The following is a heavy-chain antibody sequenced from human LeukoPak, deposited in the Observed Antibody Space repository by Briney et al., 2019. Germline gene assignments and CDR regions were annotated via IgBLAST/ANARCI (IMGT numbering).Heavy chain of an antibody. V-gene: IGHV5-51*01. CDR2: IYRGDSRT. Sequence: GESLKISCEGFGYSFTDYWIGWVRQMPGKGLEWMGVIYRGDSRTGYSPSFQGQVTISADKSINTAYLQWRSLKASDTAIYYCACRDLSSPLSGPWGQGTLVTVSS. D-gene: IGHD2-2*01. J-gene: IGHJ5*02. CDR3: ACRDLSSPLSGP. CDR1: GYSFTDYW.